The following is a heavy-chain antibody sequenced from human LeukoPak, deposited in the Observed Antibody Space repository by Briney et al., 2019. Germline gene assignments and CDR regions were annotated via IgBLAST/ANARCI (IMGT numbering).Heavy chain of an antibody. CDR1: GFTFSSYA. V-gene: IGHV3-23*01. CDR3: AKDGRIAVAGTLGGDWIDP. D-gene: IGHD6-19*01. CDR2: ISGSGGST. Sequence: GGSLRLSCAASGFTFSSYAMSWVRQAPGKGLEWVSAISGSGGSTYYADSVKGRFTISRDNSKNTLYLQMNSLRAEDTAVYYCAKDGRIAVAGTLGGDWIDPWGQGTLVTVSS. J-gene: IGHJ5*02.